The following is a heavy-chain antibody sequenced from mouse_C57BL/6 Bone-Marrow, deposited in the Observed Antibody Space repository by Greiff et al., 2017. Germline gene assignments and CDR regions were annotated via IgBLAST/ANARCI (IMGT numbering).Heavy chain of an antibody. J-gene: IGHJ2*01. CDR2: IDPENGDT. CDR1: GFNIKDDY. CDR3: TTRALITTVFAPDY. V-gene: IGHV14-4*01. D-gene: IGHD1-1*01. Sequence: EVQLQQSGAELVRPGASVKLSCTASGFNIKDDYMHWVKQRPEQGLEWIGWIDPENGDTEYASKFQGKATITADTSSNTAYLQLSSLTSEDTAVYYCTTRALITTVFAPDYWGQGTTLTVSS.